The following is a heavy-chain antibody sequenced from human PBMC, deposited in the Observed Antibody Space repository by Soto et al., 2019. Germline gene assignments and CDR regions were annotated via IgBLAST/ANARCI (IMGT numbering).Heavy chain of an antibody. CDR1: GGSFSGYY. D-gene: IGHD3-3*01. Sequence: QVQLQQWGAGLLKPSETLSLTCAVYGGSFSGYYWSWIRQPPGKGLEWIGEINHSGSTNYNPSLKSRVTISVDTSKNQFSLKLRSVTAADTAVYYCARGGTYYDFWSGDYYGMDVWGQGTTVTVSS. CDR2: INHSGST. V-gene: IGHV4-34*01. J-gene: IGHJ6*02. CDR3: ARGGTYYDFWSGDYYGMDV.